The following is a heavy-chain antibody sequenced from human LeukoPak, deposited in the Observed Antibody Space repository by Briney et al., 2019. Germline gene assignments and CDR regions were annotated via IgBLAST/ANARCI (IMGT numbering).Heavy chain of an antibody. Sequence: GGSLRLSCAASGFTFRYYSMTWVRQAPGKGLEWVSSISTKSDYIHYADSVKGRFTISRDNANNSVYLQMNSVRAEDAAVYYCARVGGEYVVSDYWGQGTLVAVSS. CDR1: GFTFRYYS. V-gene: IGHV3-21*01. J-gene: IGHJ4*02. CDR3: ARVGGEYVVSDY. D-gene: IGHD3-16*01. CDR2: ISTKSDYI.